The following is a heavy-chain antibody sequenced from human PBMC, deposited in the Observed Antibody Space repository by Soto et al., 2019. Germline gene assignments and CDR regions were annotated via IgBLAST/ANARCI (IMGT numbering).Heavy chain of an antibody. CDR3: AISIVRGPARCIHF. V-gene: IGHV5-51*01. J-gene: IGHJ4*02. CDR2: IFPADSDT. CDR1: RYSFTRYW. D-gene: IGHD1-26*01. Sequence: QCLKISCKGSRYSFTRYWIGWVRQMPDKRMEWMGIIFPADSDTKYSPSFQGQVTISADKSISTAYLQWSSLKASDTGMYYFAISIVRGPARCIHFWGKATLVTLFS.